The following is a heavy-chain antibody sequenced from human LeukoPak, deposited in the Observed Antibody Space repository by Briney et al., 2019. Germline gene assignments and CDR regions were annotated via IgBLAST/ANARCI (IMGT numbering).Heavy chain of an antibody. CDR3: ERAATYCGGDCYSLDAFGI. CDR2: IYYSGST. CDR1: GGAISSYY. Sequence: SETLSLTCTVSGGAISSYYWSWIRQPPGKGLEWIGYIYYSGSTNYNPSLKSRVTISVDTSKNQFSLKLSSVTAADTAVYYCERAATYCGGDCYSLDAFGIWGQGTMVTVSS. V-gene: IGHV4-59*01. D-gene: IGHD2-21*02. J-gene: IGHJ3*02.